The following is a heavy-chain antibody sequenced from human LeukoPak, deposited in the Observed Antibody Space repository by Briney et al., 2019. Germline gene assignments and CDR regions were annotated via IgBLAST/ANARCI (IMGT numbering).Heavy chain of an antibody. J-gene: IGHJ4*02. CDR1: GFTFSSYA. CDR3: ARDRGYGLFDY. V-gene: IGHV3-30*04. D-gene: IGHD5-18*01. CDR2: ISYDGSNK. Sequence: GGSLRLSCAASGFTFSSYAMHWVRQAPGKGLEWVAVISYDGSNKYYADSVKGRFTISRDNSKNTLYLQMNSLRAEDTAVYYCARDRGYGLFDYWGQGTLVTVSS.